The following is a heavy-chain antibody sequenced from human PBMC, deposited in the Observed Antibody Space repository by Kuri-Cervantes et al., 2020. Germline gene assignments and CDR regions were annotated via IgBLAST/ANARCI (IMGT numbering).Heavy chain of an antibody. D-gene: IGHD5-24*01. CDR1: GFTISDYS. J-gene: IGHJ4*01. V-gene: IGHV3-7*01. CDR3: ARVVYLFNVEPN. CDR2: IKGDGTQI. Sequence: GESLKISWAASGFTISDYSMTWVRQAPGRGLEWVANIKGDGTQISYVDSVKGRYTISRDSAKNALFLQMNSLRAEDTAIYYCARVVYLFNVEPNWGHGTLVTVSS.